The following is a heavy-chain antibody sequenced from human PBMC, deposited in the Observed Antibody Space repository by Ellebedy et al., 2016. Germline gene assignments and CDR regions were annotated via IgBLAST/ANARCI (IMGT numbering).Heavy chain of an antibody. Sequence: GGSLRLSXAASGFTFSNYAIHWVRQAPGKGLEWVAVISYDGTNKYHADSVKGRFTISRDNSKNMLYLQMNSLRTEDTAMYYCAKSEGTAFYYDSSGYDYWGQGTLVTVSS. D-gene: IGHD3-22*01. CDR1: GFTFSNYA. V-gene: IGHV3-30-3*02. J-gene: IGHJ4*02. CDR2: ISYDGTNK. CDR3: AKSEGTAFYYDSSGYDY.